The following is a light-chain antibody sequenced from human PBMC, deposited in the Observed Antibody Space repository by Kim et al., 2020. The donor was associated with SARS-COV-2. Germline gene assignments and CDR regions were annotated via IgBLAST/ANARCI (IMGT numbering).Light chain of an antibody. CDR3: VLYLGGGIWV. Sequence: QTVVTQEPSFSVSPGGTVTLTCGLRSGSVSTSYYPSWYQQTPGQAPRTLIYNTDTRSSGVPDRFSGSILGNKAALTVTGAQADDESDYYCVLYLGGGIWVFGGGTKLTVL. CDR1: SGSVSTSYY. CDR2: NTD. V-gene: IGLV8-61*01. J-gene: IGLJ3*02.